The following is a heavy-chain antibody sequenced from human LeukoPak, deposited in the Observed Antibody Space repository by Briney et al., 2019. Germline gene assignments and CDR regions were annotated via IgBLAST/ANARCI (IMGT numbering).Heavy chain of an antibody. V-gene: IGHV4-59*01. CDR1: GGSISSYY. CDR2: IYYSGST. D-gene: IGHD1-26*01. Sequence: SETLSLTCTVSGGSISSYYWSWIRQPPGKGLEWIGYIYYSGSTNYNPSLKSRVTISVDTPKNQFSLKLSSVTAADTAVYYCARDLAVGAAHDAFDIWGQGTMVTVSS. CDR3: ARDLAVGAAHDAFDI. J-gene: IGHJ3*02.